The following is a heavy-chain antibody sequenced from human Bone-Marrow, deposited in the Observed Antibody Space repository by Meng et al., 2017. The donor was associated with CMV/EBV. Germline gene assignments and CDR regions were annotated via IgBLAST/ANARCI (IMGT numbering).Heavy chain of an antibody. D-gene: IGHD6-19*01. J-gene: IGHJ4*01. CDR2: IYYSGST. CDR1: GGSISSYY. Sequence: SETLSLTCTVSGGSISSYYWSWIRQPPGKGLEWIGYIYYSGSTNYNPSLKSRVTISVDTSKNQFSLKLSSVTAADTAVYYCARVRSSGWHFDDWGHGTLVTVSS. V-gene: IGHV4-59*01. CDR3: ARVRSSGWHFDD.